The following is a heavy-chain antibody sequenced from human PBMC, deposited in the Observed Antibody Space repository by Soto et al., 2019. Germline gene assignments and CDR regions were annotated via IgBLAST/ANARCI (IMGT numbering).Heavy chain of an antibody. CDR2: IKSKTDGGTT. V-gene: IGHV3-15*01. CDR1: GFTFSNAW. Sequence: GGSLRLSCAASGFTFSNAWMSWVRQAPGKGLEWVGRIKSKTDGGTTDYAAPVKARFTISRDDSKNTLYLQMNSLKTEDTAVYYCTTKVNRIAAAGTGYFDYWGQGTLVTVSS. J-gene: IGHJ4*02. CDR3: TTKVNRIAAAGTGYFDY. D-gene: IGHD6-13*01.